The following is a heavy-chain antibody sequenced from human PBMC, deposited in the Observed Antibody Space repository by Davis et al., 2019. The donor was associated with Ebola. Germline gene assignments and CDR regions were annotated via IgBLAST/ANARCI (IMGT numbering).Heavy chain of an antibody. CDR3: ARDTRKYSSGRLLGPWELLFDY. D-gene: IGHD1-26*01. Sequence: GESLKISCAASGFTFTSHAMNWVRQAPGKGLEWVSGISGSGGSTYYAESVKGRFTISRDNSKNTLYLQMNSLRAEDTAVYYCARDTRKYSSGRLLGPWELLFDYWGQGTLVTVSS. CDR1: GFTFTSHA. V-gene: IGHV3-23*01. CDR2: ISGSGGST. J-gene: IGHJ4*02.